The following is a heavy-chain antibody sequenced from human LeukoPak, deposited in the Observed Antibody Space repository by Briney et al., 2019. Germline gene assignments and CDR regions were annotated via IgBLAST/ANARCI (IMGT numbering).Heavy chain of an antibody. V-gene: IGHV4-38-2*02. Sequence: SETLSLTCTVSDYSITSGYYWDWIRQPPGKGLEWIGYIYYSGSTNYNPSLKSRVTISVDTSKNQFSLKLSSVTAADTAVYYCAQGGLLWFGESNWGQGTLVTVSS. D-gene: IGHD3-10*01. J-gene: IGHJ4*02. CDR1: DYSITSGYY. CDR3: AQGGLLWFGESN. CDR2: IYYSGST.